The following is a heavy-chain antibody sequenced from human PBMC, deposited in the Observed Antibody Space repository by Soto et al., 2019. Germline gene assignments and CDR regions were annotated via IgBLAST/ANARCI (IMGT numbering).Heavy chain of an antibody. J-gene: IGHJ5*02. CDR2: IYYSGST. D-gene: IGHD2-2*01. CDR3: VRESTPTRWLDP. Sequence: PSETLSLTCTVSGGSISSYYWSWIRQPPGKGLEWIGYIYYSGSTNYNPSLKSRVTISVDTSKNQFSLKLSSVTAADTAVYYCVRESTPTRWLDPWGQGTLVTVSS. V-gene: IGHV4-59*01. CDR1: GGSISSYY.